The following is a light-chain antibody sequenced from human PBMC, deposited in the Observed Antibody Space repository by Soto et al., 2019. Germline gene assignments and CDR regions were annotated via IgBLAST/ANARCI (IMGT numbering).Light chain of an antibody. V-gene: IGKV1-6*01. CDR2: AAS. J-gene: IGKJ1*01. CDR3: LQYHSSWT. CDR1: QGIRND. Sequence: AIQMTQSPSSLSASVGDRVTITCRASQGIRNDLGWYQKKPGKAPKLLIFAASRLERGVPSRFSGSGSGTDFTLTISSLQPEDFATYYCLQYHSSWTFGQGTKVDNK.